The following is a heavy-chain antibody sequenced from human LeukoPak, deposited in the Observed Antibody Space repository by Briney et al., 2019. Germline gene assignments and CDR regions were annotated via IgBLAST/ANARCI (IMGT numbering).Heavy chain of an antibody. Sequence: SEALSLTCTLSGGSISSYYWSWIRQPPGKGLEWIGYIYYSGSTNYNPSLKSRVTISVDTSKNQFSLKLSSVTAADTAVYYCARASSGSGSYYNAFDIWGQGTMVTVSS. CDR2: IYYSGST. D-gene: IGHD1-26*01. J-gene: IGHJ3*02. CDR1: GGSISSYY. CDR3: ARASSGSGSYYNAFDI. V-gene: IGHV4-59*01.